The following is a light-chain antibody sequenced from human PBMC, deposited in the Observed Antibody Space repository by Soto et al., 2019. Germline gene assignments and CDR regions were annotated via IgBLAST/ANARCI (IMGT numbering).Light chain of an antibody. CDR1: QDISNS. Sequence: DLKMTQSPSSLSASVGDRVTISCQASQDISNSLNWYQQKPGKAPELLIYDAYNLETGVPSRFSGRGTGTDFTLTISSLQPEDIATYYCQHYNNLPPPFGPGTNVDIK. CDR2: DAY. CDR3: QHYNNLPPP. J-gene: IGKJ3*01. V-gene: IGKV1-33*01.